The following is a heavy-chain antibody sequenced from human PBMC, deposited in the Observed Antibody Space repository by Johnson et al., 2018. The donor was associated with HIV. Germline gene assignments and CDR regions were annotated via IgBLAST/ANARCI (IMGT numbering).Heavy chain of an antibody. CDR2: ISYDGSNK. V-gene: IGHV3-30-3*01. J-gene: IGHJ3*02. Sequence: QVQLVESGGGVVQPGRSLRLSCAASGFTFSSYAMHWVRQAPGKGLEWVAVISYDGSNKYYADSVKGRFTISRDNSKNTLYLQMNSLRAEDTAVYYCARLGVGATWHAFDIWAKGQWSPSLQ. D-gene: IGHD1-26*01. CDR1: GFTFSSYA. CDR3: ARLGVGATWHAFDI.